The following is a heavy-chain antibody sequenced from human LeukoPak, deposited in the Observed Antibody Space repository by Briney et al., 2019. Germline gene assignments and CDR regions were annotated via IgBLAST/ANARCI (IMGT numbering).Heavy chain of an antibody. V-gene: IGHV4-34*01. CDR3: ARTPAWSSSWGN. CDR2: INHSGST. J-gene: IGHJ4*02. Sequence: PSETLSLTCAVYGGSFSGYYWSWIRQPPGKGLEWIGEINHSGSTNYNPSLKSRVTISVDTSKNQFSLKLSSVTAADTAVYYCARTPAWSSSWGNWGQGTLVTVSS. CDR1: GGSFSGYY. D-gene: IGHD6-13*01.